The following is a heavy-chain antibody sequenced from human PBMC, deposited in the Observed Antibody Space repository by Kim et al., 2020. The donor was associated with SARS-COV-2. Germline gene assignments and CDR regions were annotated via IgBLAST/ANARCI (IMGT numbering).Heavy chain of an antibody. CDR1: GFTFSNAW. CDR2: IKSKTDGGTT. Sequence: GGSLRLSCAASGFTFSNAWMSWVRQAPGKGLEWVGRIKSKTDGGTTDYAAPVKGRFTISRDDSKNTLYLQMNSLKTEDTAVYYCNCGGDCYSHSYYYYYGMDVWGQGTTVTVSS. J-gene: IGHJ6*02. CDR3: NCGGDCYSHSYYYYYGMDV. V-gene: IGHV3-15*01. D-gene: IGHD2-21*01.